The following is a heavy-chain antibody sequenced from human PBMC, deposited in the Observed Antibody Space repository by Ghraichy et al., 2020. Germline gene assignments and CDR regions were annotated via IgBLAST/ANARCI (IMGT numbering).Heavy chain of an antibody. Sequence: SETLSLTCTVSGGSVGSGSYYWDWLRPPPGKGLDGIGSVSYSGTTYYQPSLQSRVTISADTSKNQLSLKLRSVTAADTAVYYCARRWTAIYSVDAVFDSLGQGSLVTVSS. J-gene: IGHJ4*02. D-gene: IGHD3/OR15-3a*01. CDR3: ARRWTAIYSVDAVFDS. CDR2: VSYSGTT. CDR1: GGSVGSGSYY. V-gene: IGHV4-39*01.